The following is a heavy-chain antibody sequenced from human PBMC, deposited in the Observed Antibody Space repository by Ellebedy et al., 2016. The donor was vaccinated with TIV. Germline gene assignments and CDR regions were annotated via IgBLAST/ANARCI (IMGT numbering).Heavy chain of an antibody. J-gene: IGHJ2*01. CDR2: ISSSSNNI. V-gene: IGHV3-21*01. Sequence: GESLKISCAGSGFSFSSYNMNWVRQAPGKGLEWVSYISSSSNNIYYADSVKGRFTISRDNAKNSLFLQMTSLRAEDTAVYYCARKVPAPTTVPPNWYFDLWGRGTLVTVSS. CDR1: GFSFSSYN. CDR3: ARKVPAPTTVPPNWYFDL. D-gene: IGHD4-17*01.